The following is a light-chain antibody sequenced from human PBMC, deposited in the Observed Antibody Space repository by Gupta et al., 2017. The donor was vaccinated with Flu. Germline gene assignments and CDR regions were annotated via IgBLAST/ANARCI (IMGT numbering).Light chain of an antibody. J-gene: IGKJ4*01. V-gene: IGKV4-1*01. CDR3: QQYYYTPFT. CDR2: WAS. Sequence: DIVMTQSPESLVVYLGERDNNNCKSSRSLLFSSSNKNYLAWYQQKPGQPPKLRIYWASTRESGVPDRISGSGSGTDFTLTISSLQAEDVAVYYCQQYYYTPFTFGGGTKVEVK. CDR1: RSLLFSSSNKNY.